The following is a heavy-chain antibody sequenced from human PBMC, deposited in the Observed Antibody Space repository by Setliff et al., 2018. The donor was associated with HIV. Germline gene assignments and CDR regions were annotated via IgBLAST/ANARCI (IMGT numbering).Heavy chain of an antibody. CDR1: GGSISNYY. Sequence: SETLSLTCSISGGSISNYYWVWIRQSPGKGLEWIGHIHYGGGTYYNPSLESRVSISRDTSKNQFSLNLRDVTAGDTALYYCARAVIRRDDRVMWTKLWSAPNHMDVWGKGITVTVSS. CDR3: ARAVIRRDDRVMWTKLWSAPNHMDV. J-gene: IGHJ6*03. CDR2: IHYGGGT. D-gene: IGHD3-10*01. V-gene: IGHV4-59*01.